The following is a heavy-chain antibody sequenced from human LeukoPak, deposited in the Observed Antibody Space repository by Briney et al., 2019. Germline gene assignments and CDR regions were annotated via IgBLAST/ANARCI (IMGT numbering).Heavy chain of an antibody. V-gene: IGHV3-23*01. D-gene: IGHD4-17*01. Sequence: GGSLRLSCAASGFSFSTYSMNWVRQAPGKGLEWVSAISGSGGSTYYADSVKGRFTISRDNSKNTLYLQMNSLRAEDTAVYYCAKNLYGDYVGFDYWGQGTLVTVSS. CDR2: ISGSGGST. J-gene: IGHJ4*02. CDR3: AKNLYGDYVGFDY. CDR1: GFSFSTYS.